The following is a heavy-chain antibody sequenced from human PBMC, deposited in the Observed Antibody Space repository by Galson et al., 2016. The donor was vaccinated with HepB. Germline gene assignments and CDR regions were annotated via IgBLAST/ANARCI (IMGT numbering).Heavy chain of an antibody. CDR3: AKGKGRGTWHTYAFDI. CDR1: GFTFSSYG. J-gene: IGHJ3*02. V-gene: IGHV3-33*06. Sequence: SLRLSCAASGFTFSSYGMRWVRQAPGKGLEWVAVIWYDGSNKYYADSVKGRFTISRDNSKNTLYLQMNSLRADDTALYYCAKGKGRGTWHTYAFDIWGQGTMVTVSS. CDR2: IWYDGSNK. D-gene: IGHD5-24*01.